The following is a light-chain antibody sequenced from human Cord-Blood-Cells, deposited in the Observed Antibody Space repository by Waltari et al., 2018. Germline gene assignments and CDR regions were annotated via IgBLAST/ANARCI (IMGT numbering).Light chain of an antibody. CDR1: SRDVGGYNY. V-gene: IGLV2-14*01. CDR3: SSYTSSSIYV. J-gene: IGLJ1*01. Sequence: QSALTQPASVSGSPGQSITISCTGPSRDVGGYNYVSWYQQHPGKAPKLMIYDVSNRPSGVSNRFSGSKSGNTASLTISGLQAEDEADYYCSSYTSSSIYVFGTGTKVTVL. CDR2: DVS.